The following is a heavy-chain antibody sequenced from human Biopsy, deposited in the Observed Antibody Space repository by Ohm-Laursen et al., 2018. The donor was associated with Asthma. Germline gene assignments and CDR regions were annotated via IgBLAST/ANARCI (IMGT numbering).Heavy chain of an antibody. J-gene: IGHJ1*01. V-gene: IGHV3-7*01. D-gene: IGHD3-3*01. Sequence: SLRLSCTASGFTFGDYCMSWVRQVPGQGQERVANIKHDGSEKNHVDSLKGRFTISRDNAKNLQFLQMNSLRTEDTAVYYCARTFHFWSPYHAEHYQLWGQGTLVTVSS. CDR1: GFTFGDYC. CDR2: IKHDGSEK. CDR3: ARTFHFWSPYHAEHYQL.